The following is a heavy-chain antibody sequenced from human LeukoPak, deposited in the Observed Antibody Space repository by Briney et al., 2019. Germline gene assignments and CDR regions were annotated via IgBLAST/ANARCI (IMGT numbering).Heavy chain of an antibody. J-gene: IGHJ4*02. CDR2: ISGSTTTT. V-gene: IGHV3-48*03. D-gene: IGHD6-19*01. Sequence: PGGSLRLSYVASGFTFSSYEMFWVRQAPGKGLEWVSYISGSTTTTYYADSVKGRFTISRDNAKNSLFLQLNSLRAEDTGIYYCARATSGWPSDFWGQGTLVTVSS. CDR1: GFTFSSYE. CDR3: ARATSGWPSDF.